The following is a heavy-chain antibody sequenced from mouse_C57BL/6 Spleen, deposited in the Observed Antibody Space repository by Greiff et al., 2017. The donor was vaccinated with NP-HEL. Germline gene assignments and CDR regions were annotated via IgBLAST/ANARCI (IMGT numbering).Heavy chain of an antibody. Sequence: EVQLQQSGPELVKPGASVKIPCKASGYTFTDYNMDWVKQSHGKSLEWIGDINPNNGGTIYNQKFKGKATLTVDKSSSTAYMELRSLTSEDTAVYYCARRKDSSGQAWFAYWGQGTLVTVSA. V-gene: IGHV1-18*01. J-gene: IGHJ3*01. CDR1: GYTFTDYN. D-gene: IGHD3-2*02. CDR3: ARRKDSSGQAWFAY. CDR2: INPNNGGT.